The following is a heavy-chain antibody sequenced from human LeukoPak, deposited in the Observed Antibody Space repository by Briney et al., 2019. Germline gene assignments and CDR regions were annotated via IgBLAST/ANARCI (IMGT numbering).Heavy chain of an antibody. J-gene: IGHJ4*02. Sequence: PGGSLRLSCSASGFTFSDYAMSWVRQAPGKGLEWISAISASGNAKYYASSVEGRFTISRDNSKNILFLQMDTLRAEDTALFYCARGGHKGNNWSGYYTAYSWGRGALVTVSS. CDR3: ARGGHKGNNWSGYYTAYS. CDR2: ISASGNAK. D-gene: IGHD3-3*01. CDR1: GFTFSDYA. V-gene: IGHV3-23*01.